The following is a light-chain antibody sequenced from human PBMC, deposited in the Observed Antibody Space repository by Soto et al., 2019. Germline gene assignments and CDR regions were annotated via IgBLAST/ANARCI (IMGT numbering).Light chain of an antibody. V-gene: IGLV2-14*01. Sequence: QSVLTQPASVSGSPGQSITISCTGTSSDVGGYNFVSWYQLHPGKAPKLMIFDVSNRPSGVSARFSGSKSGNTASLTISGLQAEDEADYYCSSYISGSIPFVFGTGTKLTVL. CDR3: SSYISGSIPFV. CDR2: DVS. CDR1: SSDVGGYNF. J-gene: IGLJ1*01.